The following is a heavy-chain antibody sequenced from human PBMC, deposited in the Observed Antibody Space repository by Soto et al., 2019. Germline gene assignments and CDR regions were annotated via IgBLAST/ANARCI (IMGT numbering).Heavy chain of an antibody. CDR2: IIPIFGTA. CDR1: GGTFSSYA. Sequence: QVQLVQSGAEVKKPGSSVKVSCKASGGTFSSYAISWVRQAPGQGLEWMGGIIPIFGTANYAQKFQGRVTITADESTSTAYMELSSLRSEDTAVYYCARESNGYSSSSAGDAFDIWGQGTMVTVSS. J-gene: IGHJ3*02. V-gene: IGHV1-69*01. D-gene: IGHD6-6*01. CDR3: ARESNGYSSSSAGDAFDI.